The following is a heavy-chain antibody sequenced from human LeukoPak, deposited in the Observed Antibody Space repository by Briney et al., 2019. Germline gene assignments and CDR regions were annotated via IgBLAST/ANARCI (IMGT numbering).Heavy chain of an antibody. V-gene: IGHV3-48*03. D-gene: IGHD4-17*01. CDR1: GFTFSSYE. Sequence: GGSLRLSCAASGFTFSSYEMNWVRQAPGKGLEWLSYINYNGESIYYADSVKGRFTVSRDNARGSLSLQMNSLRGEDTAVYHCSTRATVTYHGMDVWGQGTTVTVSS. CDR3: STRATVTYHGMDV. CDR2: INYNGESI. J-gene: IGHJ6*02.